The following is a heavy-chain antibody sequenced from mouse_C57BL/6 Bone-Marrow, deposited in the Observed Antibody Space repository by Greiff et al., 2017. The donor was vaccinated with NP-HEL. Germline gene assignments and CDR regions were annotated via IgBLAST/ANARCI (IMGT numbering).Heavy chain of an antibody. CDR3: ARDHYGSSYWYFDV. Sequence: VQLQQSGAELARPGAPVKMSCKASGYTFTSYTMHWVKQRPGQGLEWIGYINPSSGYTKYNQKFKDKATLTADKSSSTAYMQLSSLTSEDSAVYYCARDHYGSSYWYFDVWGTGTTVTVSS. D-gene: IGHD1-1*01. CDR1: GYTFTSYT. V-gene: IGHV1-4*01. CDR2: INPSSGYT. J-gene: IGHJ1*03.